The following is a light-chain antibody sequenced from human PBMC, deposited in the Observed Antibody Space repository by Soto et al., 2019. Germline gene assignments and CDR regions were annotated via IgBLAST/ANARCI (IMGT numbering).Light chain of an antibody. V-gene: IGLV2-11*01. CDR3: SSYAGSTNYV. Sequence: QSALTQPRSVSGSPGQSVTISCTGTSSDVGGYNYVSWYQQHPGKAPKLMIYDVSKRPSGVPDRFSGSKSGNTASLTVSGLQADDEADYYCSSYAGSTNYVFGTGTKVTVL. CDR1: SSDVGGYNY. J-gene: IGLJ1*01. CDR2: DVS.